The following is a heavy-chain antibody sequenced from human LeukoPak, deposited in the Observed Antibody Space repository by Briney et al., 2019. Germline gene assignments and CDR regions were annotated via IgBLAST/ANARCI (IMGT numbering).Heavy chain of an antibody. J-gene: IGHJ4*02. CDR1: GFTFSDYR. CDR2: IKHDGSER. Sequence: GGSLRLSCAASGFTFSDYRMSWVCQDPGKGLEWVANIKHDGSERYYVDSVKGRFTISRDNAKNSLSLQMNSLRAEDTAVYYCARHYFDYWGQGTLVTVSS. CDR3: ARHYFDY. V-gene: IGHV3-7*01.